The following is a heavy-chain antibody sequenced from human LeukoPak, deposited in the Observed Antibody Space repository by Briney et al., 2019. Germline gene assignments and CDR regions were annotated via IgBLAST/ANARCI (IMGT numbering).Heavy chain of an antibody. CDR1: GGTFSIYA. CDR2: IIPIFGTA. D-gene: IGHD3-3*01. Sequence: ASVKVSCKASGGTFSIYAVSWVRQAPGQGLEWMGGIIPIFGTANYAQKFQGRITITTDESTSTAYMELSSLRSEDTAVYYCARIGLTIFGVVSGAFDIWGQGTMVTVSS. V-gene: IGHV1-69*05. J-gene: IGHJ3*02. CDR3: ARIGLTIFGVVSGAFDI.